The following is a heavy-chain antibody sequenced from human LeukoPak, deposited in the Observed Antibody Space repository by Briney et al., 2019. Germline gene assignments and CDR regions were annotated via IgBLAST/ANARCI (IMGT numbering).Heavy chain of an antibody. CDR2: IYYSGST. CDR3: ARDSGYGSGINYFDY. Sequence: ASKTLYLACPVSGGSISSGGYYWSWIRQHPGKGLEWIGYIYYSGSTYYNPSLKSRVTISVDTSKNQFSLKLSSVTAADTAVYYCARDSGYGSGINYFDYWGQGTLVTVSS. V-gene: IGHV4-31*03. J-gene: IGHJ4*02. D-gene: IGHD3-10*01. CDR1: GGSISSGGYY.